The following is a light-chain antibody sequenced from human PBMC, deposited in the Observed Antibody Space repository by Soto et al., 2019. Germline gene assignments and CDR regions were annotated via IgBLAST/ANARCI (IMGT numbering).Light chain of an antibody. J-gene: IGLJ2*01. CDR2: GNN. CDR1: SSNIGAGYD. CDR3: QSYDSSLSGVV. Sequence: QSVLTQPPSVSGAPGQRVTISCTGSSSNIGAGYDVHWYQLLPGTAPKVLIYGNNNRPSGVPDRFSGSKSGTSASLAITGLQSEDEADYHCQSYDSSLSGVVFGGGTKVTVL. V-gene: IGLV1-40*01.